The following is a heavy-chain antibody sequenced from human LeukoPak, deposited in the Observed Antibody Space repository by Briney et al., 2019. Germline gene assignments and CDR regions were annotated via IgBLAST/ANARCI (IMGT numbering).Heavy chain of an antibody. CDR3: ARANFLYCSSTTCLFDY. J-gene: IGHJ4*02. D-gene: IGHD2-2*01. V-gene: IGHV1-2*02. CDR2: VNPNSGDT. CDR1: GYTFTDYY. Sequence: ASVKVSCKASGYTFTDYYMHWVRQAPGQGFEWMGWVNPNSGDTNYAQKFQGRVTMTRDTSISTAHMELSRLRSDDTAVYYCARANFLYCSSTTCLFDYWGQGTLVIVSS.